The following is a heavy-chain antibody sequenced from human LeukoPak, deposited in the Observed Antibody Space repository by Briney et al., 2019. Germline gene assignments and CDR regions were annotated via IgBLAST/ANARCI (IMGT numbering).Heavy chain of an antibody. D-gene: IGHD3-22*01. CDR2: IKQDGGEK. CDR3: ATSYDSSGCE. J-gene: IGHJ4*02. V-gene: IGHV3-7*01. CDR1: GFTFSDYW. Sequence: GGSLRLSCAVSGFTFSDYWMNWVRQAPGKGLEWVASIKQDGGEKSYVDSVKGRFTISRDNPKNSLYLQMSSLRAEDTAVYYCATSYDSSGCEWGQGTLVTVSS.